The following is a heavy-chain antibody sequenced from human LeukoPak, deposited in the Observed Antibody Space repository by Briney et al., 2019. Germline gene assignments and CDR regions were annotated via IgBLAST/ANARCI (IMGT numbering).Heavy chain of an antibody. CDR3: ARGPSSGYSYG. CDR1: GGSFSGYY. V-gene: IGHV4-34*01. Sequence: IPSETLSLTCAVYGGSFSGYYWSWIRQPPGKGLGWIGEINHSGSTNYNPSLKSRVTISVDTSKNQFSLKLSSVTAADTAVYYCARGPSSGYSYGWGQGTLVTVSS. J-gene: IGHJ4*02. CDR2: INHSGST. D-gene: IGHD5-18*01.